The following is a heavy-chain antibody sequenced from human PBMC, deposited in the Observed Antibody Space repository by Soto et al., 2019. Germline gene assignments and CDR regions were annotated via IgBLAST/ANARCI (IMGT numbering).Heavy chain of an antibody. Sequence: SSETLSLTCTVSGGSISSYYWSWIRQPAGKGLEWIGRNYTSGSTNYNPSLKSRVTMSVDTSKNQFSLKLSSVTAADTAVYYCARVFRSYREIDYWGQGTLVTVS. CDR1: GGSISSYY. CDR3: ARVFRSYREIDY. V-gene: IGHV4-4*07. D-gene: IGHD1-26*01. J-gene: IGHJ4*02. CDR2: NYTSGST.